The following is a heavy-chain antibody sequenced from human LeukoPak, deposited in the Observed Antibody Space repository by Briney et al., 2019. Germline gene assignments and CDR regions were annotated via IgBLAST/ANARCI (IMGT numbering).Heavy chain of an antibody. Sequence: GGSLRLSCVASGFTFSNYAMNWVRQAPGKGLEWVSVFSRDGSTTYYAESVKGRFTISRDNSKNTVYLQMNSLRAEDTAVYYCAKASAMSGFDPWGQGTLVTVSS. J-gene: IGHJ5*02. V-gene: IGHV3-23*01. D-gene: IGHD3-3*01. CDR3: AKASAMSGFDP. CDR2: FSRDGSTT. CDR1: GFTFSNYA.